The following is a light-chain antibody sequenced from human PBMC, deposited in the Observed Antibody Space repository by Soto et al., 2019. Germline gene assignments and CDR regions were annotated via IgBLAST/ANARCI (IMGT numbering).Light chain of an antibody. V-gene: IGKV3D-20*02. CDR3: QQRANWPLT. Sequence: EIVMTQSPATLSVSPGERATLSCRASETLSSNFLAWYQQKPGQAPRLLIYGASFRATGIPDRFSGSGSGTDFTLTISRLEPEDFAVYYCQQRANWPLTFGGGTKVDIK. J-gene: IGKJ4*01. CDR2: GAS. CDR1: ETLSSNF.